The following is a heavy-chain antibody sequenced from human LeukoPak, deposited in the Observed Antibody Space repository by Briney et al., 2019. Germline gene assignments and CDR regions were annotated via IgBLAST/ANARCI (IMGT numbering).Heavy chain of an antibody. D-gene: IGHD4-17*01. CDR2: IRSKAYGGTT. V-gene: IGHV3-49*03. CDR3: TRVTATTVTIGPPKI. Sequence: GGSLRLSCTASGFTFGDYAMSWFRQAPGKGLEWVSFIRSKAYGGTTEYAASVKGRFTISRDDSKSIAYLQMNSLKTEDTAVYYCTRVTATTVTIGPPKIWGQGTLVTVSS. J-gene: IGHJ4*02. CDR1: GFTFGDYA.